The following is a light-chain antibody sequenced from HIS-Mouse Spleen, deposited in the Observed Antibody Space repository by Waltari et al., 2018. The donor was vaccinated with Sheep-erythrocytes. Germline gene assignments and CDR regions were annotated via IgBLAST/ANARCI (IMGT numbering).Light chain of an antibody. CDR2: QDS. J-gene: IGLJ2*01. CDR1: KLGDKY. V-gene: IGLV3-1*01. CDR3: QAWDSSTAV. Sequence: SYELTQPPSVSVSPGQTASITCSGDKLGDKYACWYQQKPGQSPVLVIYQDSKRPSGFPGRCAGSNSGNTATLTISGTQAMDEADYYCQAWDSSTAVFGGGTKLTVL.